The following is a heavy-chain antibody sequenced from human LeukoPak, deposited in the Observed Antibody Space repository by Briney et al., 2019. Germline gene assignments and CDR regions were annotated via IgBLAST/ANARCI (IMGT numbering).Heavy chain of an antibody. Sequence: SETLSLTCAVSGGSFSGYYWSWIRQPPGKGLEWIGEINHSGSTNYNPSLKSRVTMSVDTSKNQFSLKLSSVTAADTAVYYCARGPPGGYWGQGTLVTVSS. J-gene: IGHJ4*02. V-gene: IGHV4-34*10. CDR2: INHSGST. D-gene: IGHD4-23*01. CDR1: GGSFSGYY. CDR3: ARGPPGGY.